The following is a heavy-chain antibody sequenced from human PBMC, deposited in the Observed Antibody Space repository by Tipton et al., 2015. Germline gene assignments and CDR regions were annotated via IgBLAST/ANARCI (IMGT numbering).Heavy chain of an antibody. V-gene: IGHV3-21*01. CDR2: ISTRSSYI. CDR1: GFTFSRYS. D-gene: IGHD3-16*01. Sequence: SLRLSCVASGFTFSRYSMNWVRQAPGKGLEWVSSISTRSSYIYYADSVKGRFTISRDNAKNSLYLQMNSLRAEDTAVYYRARDGGLGRYFDYWGQGTLVTVSS. J-gene: IGHJ4*02. CDR3: ARDGGLGRYFDY.